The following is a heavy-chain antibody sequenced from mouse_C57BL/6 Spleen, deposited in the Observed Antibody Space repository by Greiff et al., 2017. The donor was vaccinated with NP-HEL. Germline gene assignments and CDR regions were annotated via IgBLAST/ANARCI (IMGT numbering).Heavy chain of an antibody. CDR2: INPGSGGT. Sequence: QVQLKQSGAELVRPGTSVKVSCKASGYAFTNYLIEWVKQRPGQGLEWIGVINPGSGGTNYNEKFKGKATLTADKSSSTAYMQLSSLTSEDSAVYFCARRALGYYEYFDYWGQGTTLTVSS. J-gene: IGHJ2*01. CDR3: ARRALGYYEYFDY. D-gene: IGHD2-3*01. CDR1: GYAFTNYL. V-gene: IGHV1-54*01.